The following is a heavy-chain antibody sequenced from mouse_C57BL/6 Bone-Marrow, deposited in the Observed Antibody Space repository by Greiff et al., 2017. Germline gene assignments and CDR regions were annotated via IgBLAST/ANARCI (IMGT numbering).Heavy chain of an antibody. Sequence: GGGLVQPKGSLKLSCAASGFSFNTYAMNWVRQAPGKGLEWAARIRSKSNNYATYYADSVKDRFTISRDDSESMLYLQMNNLKTEDTAMYYCVRLTTVVATGAMDYWGQGTSVTVSS. CDR1: GFSFNTYA. D-gene: IGHD1-1*01. V-gene: IGHV10-1*01. J-gene: IGHJ4*01. CDR3: VRLTTVVATGAMDY. CDR2: IRSKSNNYAT.